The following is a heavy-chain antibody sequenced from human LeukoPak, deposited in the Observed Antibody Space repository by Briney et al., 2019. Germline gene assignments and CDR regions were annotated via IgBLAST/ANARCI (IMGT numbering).Heavy chain of an antibody. CDR3: AIDPNWGTHS. CDR1: GFTFSNYA. D-gene: IGHD7-27*01. J-gene: IGHJ4*02. CDR2: ISFDGRNT. V-gene: IGHV3-30*04. Sequence: GGSLRLSCAASGFTFSNYAMHWVRQAPGEGLDWVTAISFDGRNTHYANSVKGRFTISRDNSKNALYLQMNSLRVEDTAVYYCAIDPNWGTHSWGQGVLVTVSS.